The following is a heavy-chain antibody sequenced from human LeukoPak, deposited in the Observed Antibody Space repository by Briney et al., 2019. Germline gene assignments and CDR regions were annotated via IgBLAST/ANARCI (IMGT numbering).Heavy chain of an antibody. V-gene: IGHV1-46*01. D-gene: IGHD5-24*01. CDR3: ARIRDGYNDAYDI. CDR2: INPGGDNT. Sequence: WASVKVSCKASGYTFTNYYIHWVRQAPGQGLEWMGLINPGGDNTNYAQNFQGRVTMTRDTSASTVYMELSSLRSEDMAIYYCARIRDGYNDAYDIWGQGTVVTVPS. J-gene: IGHJ3*02. CDR1: GYTFTNYY.